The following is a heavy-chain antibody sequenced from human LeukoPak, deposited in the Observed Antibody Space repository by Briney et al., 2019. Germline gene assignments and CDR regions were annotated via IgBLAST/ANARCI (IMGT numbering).Heavy chain of an antibody. CDR3: ARGRGVAARRGFDF. J-gene: IGHJ4*02. CDR2: IEHRGNT. Sequence: PSETLSLSCVVNGESFSNHYWTWIRQSPGKGLEWIGEIEHRGNTNYNPSLKSRVTRSVDTSKNEFSLKLKSVTAADTAVFYCARGRGVAARRGFDFWGQGTLVTVSS. CDR1: GESFSNHY. D-gene: IGHD6-6*01. V-gene: IGHV4-34*01.